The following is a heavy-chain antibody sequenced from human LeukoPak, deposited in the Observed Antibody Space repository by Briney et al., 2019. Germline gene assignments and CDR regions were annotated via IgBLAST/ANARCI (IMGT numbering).Heavy chain of an antibody. CDR3: AKRVGATTMEYYFDY. J-gene: IGHJ4*02. Sequence: TGGSLRLSCAASGFTFSSYGMHRVRQAPGKGLEWVAFIRYDGSNKYYADSVKGRFTISRDNSKNTLYLQMNSLRAEDTAVYYCAKRVGATTMEYYFDYWGQGTLVTVSS. CDR2: IRYDGSNK. D-gene: IGHD1-26*01. CDR1: GFTFSSYG. V-gene: IGHV3-30*02.